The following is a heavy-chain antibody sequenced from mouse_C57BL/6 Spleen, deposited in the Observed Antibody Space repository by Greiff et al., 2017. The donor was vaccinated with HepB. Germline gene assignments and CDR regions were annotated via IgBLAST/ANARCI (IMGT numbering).Heavy chain of an antibody. Sequence: EVKLMESGAELVKPGASVKLSCTASGFNIKDYYMHWVKQRTEQGLEWIGRIDPEDGETKYAPKFQGKATITADTSSNTAYLQLSSLTSEDTAVYYCARSELTGTSFDYWGQGTTLTVSS. CDR1: GFNIKDYY. CDR3: ARSELTGTSFDY. J-gene: IGHJ2*01. V-gene: IGHV14-2*01. D-gene: IGHD4-1*01. CDR2: IDPEDGET.